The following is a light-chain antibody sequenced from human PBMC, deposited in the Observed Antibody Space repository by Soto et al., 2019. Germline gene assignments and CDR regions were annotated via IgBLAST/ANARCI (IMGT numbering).Light chain of an antibody. J-gene: IGKJ5*01. Sequence: EIVLTQSPATLSLSPGETATLSCRASQSVSGYIGWYQQKPGQAPRLLIYADSNRATGIPARFSGSGSGTDFTLTISRLQPEDVATYYCQQYDNLPITFAQGTRLEIK. CDR3: QQYDNLPIT. V-gene: IGKV3-11*01. CDR1: QSVSGY. CDR2: ADS.